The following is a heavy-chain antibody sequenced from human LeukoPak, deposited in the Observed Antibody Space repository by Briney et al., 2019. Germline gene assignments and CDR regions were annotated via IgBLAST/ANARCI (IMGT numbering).Heavy chain of an antibody. CDR3: AREDDSHGYYYGLCDY. Sequence: GGSLRLSCAASGSTFSSYEMNWVRQAPGEGLEWVSYISDSGTTIHYADSVKGRFTISRDNARNSLYLQMNSLRAEDTAVYYCAREDDSHGYYYGLCDYWGQGTLVTVSS. V-gene: IGHV3-48*03. CDR1: GSTFSSYE. CDR2: ISDSGTTI. D-gene: IGHD3-10*01. J-gene: IGHJ4*02.